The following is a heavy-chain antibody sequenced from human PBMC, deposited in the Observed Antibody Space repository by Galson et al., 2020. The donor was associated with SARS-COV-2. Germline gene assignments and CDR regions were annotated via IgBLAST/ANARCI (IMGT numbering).Heavy chain of an antibody. CDR2: IYYSGST. Sequence: ASETLSLTCTVSGGSISSSSYYWGWIRQPPGKGLEWIGSIYYSGSTYYNPSLKSRVTISVDTSKNQFSLKLSSVTAADTAVYYCARPADSSSWYDNWFDPWGQGTLVTVSS. CDR3: ARPADSSSWYDNWFDP. J-gene: IGHJ5*02. V-gene: IGHV4-39*01. CDR1: GGSISSSSYY. D-gene: IGHD6-13*01.